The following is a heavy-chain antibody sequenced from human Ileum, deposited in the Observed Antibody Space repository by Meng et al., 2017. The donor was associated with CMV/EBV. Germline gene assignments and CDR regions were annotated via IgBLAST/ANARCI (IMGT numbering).Heavy chain of an antibody. J-gene: IGHJ6*02. CDR1: GFTFSDYW. V-gene: IGHV3-74*01. CDR3: GRDGSPAYYYDSYGMDV. D-gene: IGHD3-22*01. CDR2: IYNDGSIT. Sequence: GESLKISCAASGFTFSDYWMHWVRQAPGKGLVWVSRIYNDGSITTYADSVKGRFTISRDNAKNSLYLQMNSLRVEDTAMYYCGRDGSPAYYYDSYGMDVWGQGTLVTVSS.